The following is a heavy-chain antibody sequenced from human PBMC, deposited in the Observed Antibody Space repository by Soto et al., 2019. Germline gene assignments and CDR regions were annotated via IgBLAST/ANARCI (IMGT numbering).Heavy chain of an antibody. J-gene: IGHJ4*02. CDR3: ARDGVAPGLYFDH. D-gene: IGHD3-10*01. CDR1: GFTFRDYW. CDR2: IKYDGAEK. Sequence: GGSMRLSSAASGFTFRDYWMNWVRQAPGKGLEWVASIKYDGAEKTYVDSVKGRFTISRDNPKNSVYLQMASLRAEDTAVYYCARDGVAPGLYFDHWGQGTPVTVSS. V-gene: IGHV3-7*05.